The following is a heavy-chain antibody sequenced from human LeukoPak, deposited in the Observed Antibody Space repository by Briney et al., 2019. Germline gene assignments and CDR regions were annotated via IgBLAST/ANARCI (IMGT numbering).Heavy chain of an antibody. CDR2: IIPIFGTA. J-gene: IGHJ5*02. Sequence: VASVKVSCKASGGTFSSYAISWVRQAPGQGLEWMGGIIPIFGTADYAQKFQGRVTITADKSTSTAYMELSSLRSEDTAVYYCARDPGPYNWFDPWGQGTLVTVSS. CDR3: ARDPGPYNWFDP. CDR1: GGTFSSYA. V-gene: IGHV1-69*06.